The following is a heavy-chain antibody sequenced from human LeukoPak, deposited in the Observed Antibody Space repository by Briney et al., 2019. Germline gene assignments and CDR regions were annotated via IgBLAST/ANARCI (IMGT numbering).Heavy chain of an antibody. CDR3: ASSRDRQQLVYFDY. D-gene: IGHD6-13*01. V-gene: IGHV3-48*01. CDR1: GFTFSSYS. Sequence: GGSLRLSCAASGFTFSSYSMNWVRQAPGKGLEWVSYISSSSSTIYYADSVKGRFSISRDNSKNTLYLQMNSLSAEDTAVYYCASSRDRQQLVYFDYWGQGTLVTVSS. J-gene: IGHJ4*02. CDR2: ISSSSSTI.